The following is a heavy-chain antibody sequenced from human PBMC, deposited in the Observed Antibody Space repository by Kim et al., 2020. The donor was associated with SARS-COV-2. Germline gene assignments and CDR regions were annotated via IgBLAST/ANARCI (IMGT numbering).Heavy chain of an antibody. CDR3: AKGEYYGSGSPPYSNDY. D-gene: IGHD3-10*01. Sequence: GGSLRLSCAASGFTFSSYAMSWVRQAPGKGLEWVSAISGSGGSTYYADSVKGRFTISRDNSKNTLYLQMNSLRAEDTAVYYCAKGEYYGSGSPPYSNDYWGQGTLVTVSS. CDR1: GFTFSSYA. CDR2: ISGSGGST. V-gene: IGHV3-23*01. J-gene: IGHJ4*02.